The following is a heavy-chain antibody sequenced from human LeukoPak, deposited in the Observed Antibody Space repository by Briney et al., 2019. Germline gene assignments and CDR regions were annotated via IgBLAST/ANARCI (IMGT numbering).Heavy chain of an antibody. CDR1: GFTFSDYY. V-gene: IGHV3-11*06. J-gene: IGHJ6*02. Sequence: GGSLRLSCAASGFTFSDYYMSWIRQAPGKGLEWVSYISSSSSYTNYADSVKGRFTISRDNAKNSLYLQMNSLRAEDTAVYYCARDLGLLISGIVGAPYPHGMDVWGQGTTVTVSS. CDR2: ISSSSSYT. D-gene: IGHD1-26*01. CDR3: ARDLGLLISGIVGAPYPHGMDV.